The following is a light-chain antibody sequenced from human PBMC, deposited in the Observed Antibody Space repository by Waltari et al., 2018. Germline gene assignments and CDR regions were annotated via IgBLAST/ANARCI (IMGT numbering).Light chain of an antibody. J-gene: IGKJ1*01. Sequence: EIVLTQSPGTLSLSPGERATLSCRASQSVSSSYLAWYQQKPGQTPRLLIYGASSRATGIPDSFSGSRTETYFTLTISRLEPEDFAVYYCQQYGSSPPWTFGQGTKVEI. CDR2: GAS. CDR1: QSVSSSY. V-gene: IGKV3-20*01. CDR3: QQYGSSPPWT.